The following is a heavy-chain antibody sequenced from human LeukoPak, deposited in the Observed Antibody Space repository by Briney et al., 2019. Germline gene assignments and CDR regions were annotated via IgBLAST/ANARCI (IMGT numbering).Heavy chain of an antibody. Sequence: GSLRLSCAASGFPFSTFWMTWVHQAPGKGLEWVANIIQDGSERYYVGSVKGRFTISRDNAKNSLYLQMNSLRAEDTAVYYCAREGASTISHAFDVWGQGTMVTVSS. CDR1: GFPFSTFW. D-gene: IGHD3-16*01. CDR2: IIQDGSER. CDR3: AREGASTISHAFDV. J-gene: IGHJ3*01. V-gene: IGHV3-7*01.